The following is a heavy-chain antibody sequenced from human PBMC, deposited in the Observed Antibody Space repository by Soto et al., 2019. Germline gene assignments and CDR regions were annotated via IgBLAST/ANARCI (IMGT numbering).Heavy chain of an antibody. CDR2: ISSSSSYI. Sequence: GGSLRLSCAASGFTFSSYSMNWVRQAPGKGLEWVSSISSSSSYIYYADSVKGRFTISRDNAKNSLYLQMNSLRAEDTAVYYCARDGEDGDYGNAFDIWGQGTMVTVSS. CDR3: ARDGEDGDYGNAFDI. J-gene: IGHJ3*02. V-gene: IGHV3-21*01. D-gene: IGHD4-17*01. CDR1: GFTFSSYS.